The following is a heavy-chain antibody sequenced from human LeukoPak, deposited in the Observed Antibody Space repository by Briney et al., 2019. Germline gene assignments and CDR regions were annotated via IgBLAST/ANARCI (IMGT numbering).Heavy chain of an antibody. Sequence: GGSLRTSCAASGFIFNNVWMNWVRQAPGKGLEWIGRIKTITVGATTDYAAPVKGRFTISRDDSKNTLHLQMNSLKTEDTAVYYCTTDVMQGYLVDWGQGAPVTVSS. V-gene: IGHV3-15*01. CDR2: IKTITVGATT. D-gene: IGHD1-26*01. J-gene: IGHJ1*01. CDR1: GFIFNNVW. CDR3: TTDVMQGYLVD.